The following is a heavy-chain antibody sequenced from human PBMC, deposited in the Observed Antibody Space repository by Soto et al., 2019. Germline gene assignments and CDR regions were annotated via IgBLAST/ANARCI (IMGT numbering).Heavy chain of an antibody. CDR3: ARGYDSSGYYGMDV. D-gene: IGHD3-22*01. J-gene: IGHJ6*02. CDR1: GFTFSSYW. Sequence: PGGSLRLSCAASGFTFSSYWMHWVRQAPGKGLVWVSRINSDGSSTSYADSVKGRFTISRDNAKNTLYLQMNSLRAEDTAVYYCARGYDSSGYYGMDVWGQGTTVTVSS. CDR2: INSDGSST. V-gene: IGHV3-74*01.